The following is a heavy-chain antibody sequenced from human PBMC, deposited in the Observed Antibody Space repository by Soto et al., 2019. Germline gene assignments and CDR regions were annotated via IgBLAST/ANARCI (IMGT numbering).Heavy chain of an antibody. CDR2: IYYSGGT. V-gene: IGHV4-59*01. J-gene: IGHJ6*02. CDR3: ARDYDYSRMDV. Sequence: PSETLSLTCAVSGGSLSNYYWSWIRQPPGKALEWIGHIYYSGGTNYNPSLKSRVTISVDTSKNQFSLKLTSVTAADTAVYYCARDYDYSRMDVWGQGTTVTVSS. CDR1: GGSLSNYY. D-gene: IGHD6-13*01.